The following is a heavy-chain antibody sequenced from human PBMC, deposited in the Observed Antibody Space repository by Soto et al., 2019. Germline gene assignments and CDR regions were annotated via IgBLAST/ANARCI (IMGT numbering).Heavy chain of an antibody. D-gene: IGHD3-9*01. V-gene: IGHV1-8*01. J-gene: IGHJ5*02. CDR1: VYIFTVFE. CDR2: MNPNSGNT. Sequence: ASVTVWGRASVYIFTVFEINRVRQASGQGLEWMGWMNPNSGNTIYAQKFQGRVTMTRNTSINTAYMELSSLRSDDTALYYCARVVLTCSYQITWFGPWGQARPVTVSP. CDR3: ARVVLTCSYQITWFGP.